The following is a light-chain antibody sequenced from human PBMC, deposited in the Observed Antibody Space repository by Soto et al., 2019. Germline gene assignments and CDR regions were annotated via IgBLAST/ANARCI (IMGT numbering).Light chain of an antibody. CDR3: GAWDSRLRTWV. Sequence: QSVLTQPPSVSAAPGQKVTISCSGSSSNLENNYVSWYQQFPGTAPKLLIYDNNKQPSRIPDRFSGSKSATSATLGISELQTGDEAHYYCGAWDSRLRTWVFGEGTQLTVL. J-gene: IGLJ3*02. CDR2: DNN. V-gene: IGLV1-51*01. CDR1: SSNLENNY.